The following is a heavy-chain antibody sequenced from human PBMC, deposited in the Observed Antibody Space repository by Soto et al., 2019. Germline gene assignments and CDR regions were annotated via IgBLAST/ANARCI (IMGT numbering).Heavy chain of an antibody. Sequence: QVQLVQSGAEVKKPGSSVKVSCKASGGTFSSYAISWVRQAPGQGLEWMGGIIPIFGTANYAQKFQGRVTIPGEKSRSRATRGLSSLGFGARAVYYCAKEKNYYYSSGTPNDAFDIWGQGTMVTVSS. D-gene: IGHD3-22*01. CDR2: IIPIFGTA. V-gene: IGHV1-69*14. CDR1: GGTFSSYA. J-gene: IGHJ3*02. CDR3: AKEKNYYYSSGTPNDAFDI.